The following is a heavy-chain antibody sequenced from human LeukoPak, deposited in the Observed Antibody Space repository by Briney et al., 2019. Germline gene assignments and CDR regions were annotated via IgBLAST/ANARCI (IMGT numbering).Heavy chain of an antibody. J-gene: IGHJ3*02. D-gene: IGHD3-22*01. CDR1: GGSISSGGYS. Sequence: SQTLSLTCAVSGGSISSGGYSWSWIRQPPGKGLEWIGCIYHSGSTYYNPSLKSRVTISVDRSKNQFSLKLSSVTAADTAVYYCARGTYYYDSSGYFNDAFDIWGQGTMVTVSS. CDR3: ARGTYYYDSSGYFNDAFDI. CDR2: IYHSGST. V-gene: IGHV4-30-2*01.